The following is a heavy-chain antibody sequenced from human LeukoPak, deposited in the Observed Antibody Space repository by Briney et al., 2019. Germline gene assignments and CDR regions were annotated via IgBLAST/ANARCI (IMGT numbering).Heavy chain of an antibody. J-gene: IGHJ3*02. CDR3: ARYHKYYYDSSGYYGDAFDI. CDR2: IYYSGST. D-gene: IGHD3-22*01. V-gene: IGHV4-31*03. CDR1: GGSISSGGYY. Sequence: PSETLSLTCTVSGGSISSGGYYWSWIRQHPGKGLEWIGYIYYSGSTYYNLSLKSRVTISVDTSKSQFSLKLSSVTAADTAVYYCARYHKYYYDSSGYYGDAFDIWGQGTMVTVSS.